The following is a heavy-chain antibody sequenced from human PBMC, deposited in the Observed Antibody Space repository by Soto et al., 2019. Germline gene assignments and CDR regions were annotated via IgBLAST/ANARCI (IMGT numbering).Heavy chain of an antibody. CDR2: ISGSGGST. J-gene: IGHJ3*02. CDR1: GFTFSSYA. D-gene: IGHD4-17*01. V-gene: IGHV3-23*01. Sequence: PGGSLRLSCAASGFTFSSYAMSWVRQAPGKGLEWVSAISGSGGSTYYADSVKGRFTISRDNSKNTLYLQMNSLRAEDTAVYYCAKGPHDYGDYFGGGAFDIWGQGTMVTVSS. CDR3: AKGPHDYGDYFGGGAFDI.